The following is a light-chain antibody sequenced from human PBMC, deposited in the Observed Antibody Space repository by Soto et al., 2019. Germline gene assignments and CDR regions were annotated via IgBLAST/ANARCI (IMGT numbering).Light chain of an antibody. V-gene: IGLV2-11*01. CDR3: CSYAGNYSYV. CDR2: VVT. CDR1: SSDVGGYKY. Sequence: QSVLTQPRSVSGSPGQSVTISCTGTSSDVGGYKYVTWYQQHPGKAPNLLIYVVTKRPSGVPDRFSGSKSGNTASLTISGLQPEDEADYYCCSYAGNYSYVFGTGTKVTVL. J-gene: IGLJ1*01.